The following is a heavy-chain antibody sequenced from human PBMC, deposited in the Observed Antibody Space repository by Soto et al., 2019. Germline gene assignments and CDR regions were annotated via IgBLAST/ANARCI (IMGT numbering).Heavy chain of an antibody. D-gene: IGHD1-26*01. J-gene: IGHJ5*02. CDR3: AKNQGVELVPLATVDWFDP. CDR1: GFIFENFG. CDR2: ISGSGFKK. Sequence: GGSLRLSSAASGFIFENFGMSWVRQAPGKGLEWISSISGSGFKKYYADSVKGRFTISRDNSKSTVYLELNNLSAEDTAVYHCAKNQGVELVPLATVDWFDPWGQGSVVTSPQ. V-gene: IGHV3-23*01.